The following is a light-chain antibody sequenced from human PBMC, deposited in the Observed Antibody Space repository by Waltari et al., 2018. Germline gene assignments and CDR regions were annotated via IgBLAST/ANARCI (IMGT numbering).Light chain of an antibody. CDR3: AAWDDSLNVVL. V-gene: IGLV1-44*01. CDR1: SSNIGSNT. CDR2: TNN. J-gene: IGLJ2*01. Sequence: QSVLTQPPSASGTPGQRVTTSCSVSSSNIGSNTVNWYQPLPGTAPKLFIYTNNQRPSGVPDRFSGSKSGTSASLAISGLRSEDEADYYCAAWDDSLNVVLFGGGTKLTVL.